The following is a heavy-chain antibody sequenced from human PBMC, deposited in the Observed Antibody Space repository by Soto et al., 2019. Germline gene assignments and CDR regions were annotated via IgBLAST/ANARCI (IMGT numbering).Heavy chain of an antibody. Sequence: GGSLRLSCAASGFTFSSYAMHWVRQAPGKGLEWVAVISYDGSNKYYADSVKGRFTISRDNSKNTLYLQMNSLRAEDTAVYYFARDLEWELLQYYFDYWGQGTLVTVSS. J-gene: IGHJ4*02. CDR1: GFTFSSYA. CDR2: ISYDGSNK. V-gene: IGHV3-30*04. CDR3: ARDLEWELLQYYFDY. D-gene: IGHD1-26*01.